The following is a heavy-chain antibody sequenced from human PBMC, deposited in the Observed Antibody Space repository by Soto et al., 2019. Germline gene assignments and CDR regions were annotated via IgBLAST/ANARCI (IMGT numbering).Heavy chain of an antibody. CDR2: IYYSGST. V-gene: IGHV4-39*01. CDR3: ARHGTVTGYFDY. CDR1: GGSISSSSYY. Sequence: PSETLSLTCTVSGGSISSSSYYWGWIRQPPGKGLEWIGSIYYSGSTYYNPSLKSRVAISVDTSKNQFSLKLSSVTAADTAVYYCARHGTVTGYFDYWGQGTLVTVSS. D-gene: IGHD4-4*01. J-gene: IGHJ4*02.